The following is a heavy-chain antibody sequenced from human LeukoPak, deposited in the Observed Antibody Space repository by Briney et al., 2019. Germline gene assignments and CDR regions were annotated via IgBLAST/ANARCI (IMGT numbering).Heavy chain of an antibody. Sequence: GGSLRLSCAASGFTFSSYSMNWVRQAPGKGLEWVSSISSSSSYIYYADSVKGRFTISRDNAKNSLYLQMNSLRAEDTAVYYCARVGDIVVVPAFYMDVWGKGTTVTVSS. CDR3: ARVGDIVVVPAFYMDV. J-gene: IGHJ6*03. CDR1: GFTFSSYS. CDR2: ISSSSSYI. V-gene: IGHV3-21*01. D-gene: IGHD2-2*01.